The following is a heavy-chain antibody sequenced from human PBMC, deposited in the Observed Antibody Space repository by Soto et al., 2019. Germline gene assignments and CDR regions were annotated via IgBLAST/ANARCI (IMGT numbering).Heavy chain of an antibody. V-gene: IGHV1-18*01. CDR2: ISPYDGYT. CDR3: ASCGYYDSSGARNYYFYGMNV. Sequence: QVQLVQSGAEVKKPGASVKVSCKASGYTFASYGINWVRQAPGQGLEWLGWISPYDGYTHYAQILQGRVSMTTDTSTKTAYMELRSLRSDDTAMYYCASCGYYDSSGARNYYFYGMNVWCQGTTVTVSS. J-gene: IGHJ6*02. D-gene: IGHD3-22*01. CDR1: GYTFASYG.